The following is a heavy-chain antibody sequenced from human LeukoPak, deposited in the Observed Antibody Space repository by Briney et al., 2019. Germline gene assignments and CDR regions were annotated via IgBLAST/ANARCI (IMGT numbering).Heavy chain of an antibody. Sequence: GGPLRLSCAASGSTFSSYAMSWVRQAPGKGLEWVSAISGSGGTTYYADSVKGRFTISRDNSKNTLYVQMNSLRAGDTAVHYCTKSGVVAPLSYFDYWGQGTLVTVSS. V-gene: IGHV3-23*01. CDR2: ISGSGGTT. J-gene: IGHJ4*02. CDR1: GSTFSSYA. CDR3: TKSGVVAPLSYFDY. D-gene: IGHD2-15*01.